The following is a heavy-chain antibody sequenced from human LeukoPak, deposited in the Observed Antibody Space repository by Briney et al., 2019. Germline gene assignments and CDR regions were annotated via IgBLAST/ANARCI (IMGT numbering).Heavy chain of an antibody. CDR1: GGSISSGTYY. CDR3: AGTYRLRRFDP. CDR2: IYYSGST. V-gene: IGHV4-39*01. J-gene: IGHJ5*02. Sequence: SETLSLTCTVSGGSISSGTYYWGWTREPPGKGLVCLGPIYYSGSTSYNPSLKSRVTISVDTSKNQFSLKLTSVTAADTAVYYCAGTYRLRRFDPWGQGTLVTVSS. D-gene: IGHD2-2*02.